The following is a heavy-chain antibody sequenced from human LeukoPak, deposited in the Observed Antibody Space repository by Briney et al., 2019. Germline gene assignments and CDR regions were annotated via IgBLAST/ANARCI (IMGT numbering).Heavy chain of an antibody. V-gene: IGHV4-39*07. J-gene: IGHJ4*02. D-gene: IGHD1-1*01. CDR2: IYYSGST. CDR3: ARVTYNWNDEDYFDY. CDR1: GGSISSSSYY. Sequence: ETLSLTCTVSGGSISSSSYYWGWIRQPPGKGLEWIGSIYYSGSTYYNPSLKSRVTISVDTSKNQFSLKLSFVTAADTAVYYCARVTYNWNDEDYFDYWGQGTLVTVSS.